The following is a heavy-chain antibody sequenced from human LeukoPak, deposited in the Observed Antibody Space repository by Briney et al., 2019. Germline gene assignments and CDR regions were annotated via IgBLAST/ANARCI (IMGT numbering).Heavy chain of an antibody. V-gene: IGHV3-23*01. Sequence: GGSLRLSSAASGFICSSYAMSWVRQAPGQGLEWVSAISGSGGSTYYADSVKGRFTISRDNSKNTLYLQMNSLRAEDTAVYYCAKEVGYDSSGYDDYWGQGTLVTVSS. J-gene: IGHJ4*02. D-gene: IGHD3-22*01. CDR1: GFICSSYA. CDR2: ISGSGGST. CDR3: AKEVGYDSSGYDDY.